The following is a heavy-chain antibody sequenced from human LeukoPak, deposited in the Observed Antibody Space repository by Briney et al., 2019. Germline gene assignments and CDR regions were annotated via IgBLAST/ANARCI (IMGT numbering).Heavy chain of an antibody. CDR2: ISYDGSNK. CDR1: GFTFSSYA. Sequence: PGGSLRLSCAASGFTFSSYAMHWVRQAPGKGLEWVAVISYDGSNKYYADSVKGRFTISRDNSKNTLFLQMNSLRGEDTAVYYCARDRTRDGYNQGRVFDYWGQGTPVTVSS. V-gene: IGHV3-30-3*01. J-gene: IGHJ4*02. CDR3: ARDRTRDGYNQGRVFDY. D-gene: IGHD5-24*01.